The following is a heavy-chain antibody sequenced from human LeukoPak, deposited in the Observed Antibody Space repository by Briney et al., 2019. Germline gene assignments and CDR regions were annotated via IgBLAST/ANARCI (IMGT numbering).Heavy chain of an antibody. Sequence: RASVKVSCKASGGTSSSYAISWVRQAPGQGLEWMGGIIPIFGTANYAQKFQGRVTITADESTSTAYMELSSLRSEDTAVYYCASAPPWTIGSSGYYVYWGQGTLVTVSS. CDR3: ASAPPWTIGSSGYYVY. V-gene: IGHV1-69*13. D-gene: IGHD3-22*01. CDR1: GGTSSSYA. J-gene: IGHJ4*02. CDR2: IIPIFGTA.